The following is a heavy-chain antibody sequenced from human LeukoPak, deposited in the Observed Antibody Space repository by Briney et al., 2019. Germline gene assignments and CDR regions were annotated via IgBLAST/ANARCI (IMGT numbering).Heavy chain of an antibody. Sequence: PSETLSLTCTYSGDSISSPSYHWHWIRQPPGKGLEWIGEINHSGSTNYNPSLKSRVTISVDTSKNQFSLKLSSVTAADTAVYYCARHLKRYYYDSTGAFDIWGQGTMVTVSS. CDR1: GDSISSPSYH. V-gene: IGHV4-39*01. CDR3: ARHLKRYYYDSTGAFDI. D-gene: IGHD3-22*01. CDR2: INHSGST. J-gene: IGHJ3*02.